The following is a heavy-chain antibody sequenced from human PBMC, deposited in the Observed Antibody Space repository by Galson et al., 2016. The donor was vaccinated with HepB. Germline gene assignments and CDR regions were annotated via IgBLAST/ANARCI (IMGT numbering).Heavy chain of an antibody. Sequence: SLRLSCAASGLTFDTYAMHWVRQAPGKGLEWVSGISWNSGSIGYAASVKGRFTISRDNAKNSLYLQMNSLRAEDTALYYCARSARPYYYYHGMDVWGQGTTVTVSS. V-gene: IGHV3-9*01. CDR3: ARSARPYYYYHGMDV. J-gene: IGHJ6*02. CDR1: GLTFDTYA. D-gene: IGHD6-6*01. CDR2: ISWNSGSI.